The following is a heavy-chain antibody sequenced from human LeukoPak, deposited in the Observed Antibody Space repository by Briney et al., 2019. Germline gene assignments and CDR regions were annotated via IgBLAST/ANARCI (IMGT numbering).Heavy chain of an antibody. V-gene: IGHV5-51*01. D-gene: IGHD6-13*01. J-gene: IGHJ5*02. Sequence: GESLKISCKISGYTLTNNWIGWVRQVPGKGLEWMGLIYPGYSDAKYSPSFHGQGTLSVDASISTAYLQLTGLRASDTAIYYCVRFALASSLDHWGQGTLVTVSS. CDR1: GYTLTNNW. CDR2: IYPGYSDA. CDR3: VRFALASSLDH.